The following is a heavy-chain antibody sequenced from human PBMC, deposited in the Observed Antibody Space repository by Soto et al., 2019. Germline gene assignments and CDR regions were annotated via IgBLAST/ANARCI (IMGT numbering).Heavy chain of an antibody. CDR2: INPNSGAT. Sequence: QVQLAQSGAEVKKPGASVKVSCKASGYTFTGYFIHWVRQAPGQGLEWMGWINPNSGATKYAQKFQGRVSLTRDTSINTAYMEMNILRSEDTAVYYCARGGGTILATLPWGQGTLVTVSS. CDR3: ARGGGTILATLP. J-gene: IGHJ5*02. D-gene: IGHD3-10*01. V-gene: IGHV1-2*02. CDR1: GYTFTGYF.